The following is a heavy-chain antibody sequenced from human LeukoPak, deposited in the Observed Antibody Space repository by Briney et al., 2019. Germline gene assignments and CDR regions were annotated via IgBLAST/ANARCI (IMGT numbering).Heavy chain of an antibody. Sequence: SETLSLTCTVSGGSISSSRHYWGWIRQPPGKTLEWIGTIYYSGGTYYDPSLKSRATISVDTSKNQFSLRLTSVTAADTAVYFCARKVGAATVPLDYWGQGTLVTVSS. CDR2: IYYSGGT. V-gene: IGHV4-39*01. CDR1: GGSISSSRHY. CDR3: ARKVGAATVPLDY. D-gene: IGHD6-13*01. J-gene: IGHJ4*02.